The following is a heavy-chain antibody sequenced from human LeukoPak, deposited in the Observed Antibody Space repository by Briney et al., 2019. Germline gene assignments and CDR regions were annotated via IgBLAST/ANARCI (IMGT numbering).Heavy chain of an antibody. CDR1: GGSISSSSYS. V-gene: IGHV4-39*07. CDR2: IYYSGST. CDR3: ARDRSVRGWFDP. D-gene: IGHD1-26*01. Sequence: SSETLSLTCTVSGGSISSSSYSWGWIRQPPGKGLEWIGSIYYSGSTYYNPYLQSQVTISVDTSKNQFSLKLSSVTAADTAVYYCARDRSVRGWFDPWGQETLVTVSS. J-gene: IGHJ5*02.